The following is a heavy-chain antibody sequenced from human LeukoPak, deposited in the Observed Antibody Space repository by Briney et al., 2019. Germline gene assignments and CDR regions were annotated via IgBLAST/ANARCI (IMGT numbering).Heavy chain of an antibody. V-gene: IGHV3-48*01. CDR3: ARVMHTFGPGGDGFDI. CDR1: GFTFSSYS. CDR2: ISSRTTTI. J-gene: IGHJ3*02. Sequence: PGGSLRLSCAASGFTFSSYSMNWVRQAPGKGLEWISYISSRTTTIYYADSVKGRFTISRDTANNALYLQMNSLRAEDTAVYYCARVMHTFGPGGDGFDIWGQGTGVIVSS. D-gene: IGHD3-16*01.